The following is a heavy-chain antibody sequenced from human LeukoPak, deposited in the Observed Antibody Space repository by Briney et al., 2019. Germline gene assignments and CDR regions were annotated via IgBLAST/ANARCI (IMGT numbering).Heavy chain of an antibody. CDR2: INPSGGST. CDR1: GYTFTSYH. J-gene: IGHJ4*02. Sequence: WASVKVSCKASGYTFTSYHMHWVRQAPGQGLEWMGIINPSGGSTNYAQRFRGRVTMTRDTSISTAYMELSRLRSDDTAVYYCARDEGSSEVWGQGTLVTVSS. CDR3: ARDEGSSEV. V-gene: IGHV1-46*01. D-gene: IGHD6-25*01.